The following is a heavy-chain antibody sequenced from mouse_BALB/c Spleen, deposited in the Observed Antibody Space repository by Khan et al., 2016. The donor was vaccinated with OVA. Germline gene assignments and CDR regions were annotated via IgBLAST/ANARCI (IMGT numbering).Heavy chain of an antibody. J-gene: IGHJ3*01. D-gene: IGHD1-2*01. CDR1: GYTFTDYY. CDR3: ARRNYFGYTFAY. Sequence: QVQLQQSGAELARPGASVKLSCKASGYTFTDYYINWVKQRTGQGLEWIGAIYPGSGNTYYNETFKGKATLTADKSSSTAYRQLSSLTSEDSAVYFCARRNYFGYTFAYWGQGTLVTVSA. V-gene: IGHV1-77*01. CDR2: IYPGSGNT.